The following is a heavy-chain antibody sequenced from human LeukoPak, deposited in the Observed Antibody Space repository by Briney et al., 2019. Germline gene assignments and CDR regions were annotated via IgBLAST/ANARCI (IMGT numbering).Heavy chain of an antibody. V-gene: IGHV4-59*12. CDR1: GGSISSYY. CDR2: IYYSGST. D-gene: IGHD3-22*01. Sequence: SETLSLTCTVSGGSISSYYWSWIRQPPGKGLEWIGYIYYSGSTNYNPSLKSRVTISVDTSKNQFSLKLSSVAAADTAVYYCARELRYDNSDSGAFWGQGTVVTVSS. J-gene: IGHJ3*01. CDR3: ARELRYDNSDSGAF.